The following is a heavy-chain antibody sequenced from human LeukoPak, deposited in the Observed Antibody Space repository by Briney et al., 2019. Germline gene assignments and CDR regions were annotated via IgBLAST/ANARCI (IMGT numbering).Heavy chain of an antibody. CDR1: GFTFSSYP. CDR3: ARGTVLRYFDWLPHFDY. V-gene: IGHV3-30*14. CDR2: ISYDGSNK. J-gene: IGHJ4*02. Sequence: GGSLRLSCVASGFTFSSYPMHWVRQAPGKGLEWVSLISYDGSNKYYADSVKGRFTISRDNSKNTLYLQMNSLRAEDTAVYYCARGTVLRYFDWLPHFDYWGQGTLVTVSS. D-gene: IGHD3-9*01.